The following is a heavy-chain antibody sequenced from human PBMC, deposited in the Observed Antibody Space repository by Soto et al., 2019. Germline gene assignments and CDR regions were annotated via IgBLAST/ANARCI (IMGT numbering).Heavy chain of an antibody. CDR2: IHSDGCST. J-gene: IGHJ3*01. D-gene: IGHD3-10*01. CDR3: ARGDRGAFDL. Sequence: EVQLVESGGGLVRPGGSLRLSCAASGFTFSYYWMHWVRQAPGKGLVWVSRIHSDGCSTTYADFVKGRFIISRDNARNTVDLHMNSVRVEDTAVYYCARGDRGAFDLGGQGTVVTVSS. V-gene: IGHV3-74*01. CDR1: GFTFSYYW.